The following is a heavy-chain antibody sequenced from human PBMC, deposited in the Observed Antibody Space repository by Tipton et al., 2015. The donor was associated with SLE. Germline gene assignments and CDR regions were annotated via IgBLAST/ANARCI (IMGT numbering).Heavy chain of an antibody. J-gene: IGHJ4*02. CDR3: ARDNSPDFDY. V-gene: IGHV1-2*02. Sequence: QLVQSGPEVKKPGASVKVSCKASGYTFRGYYIHWVRQAPGRGLEWMGWINPIVGDTKYAQKFQGRVTMTRDTSISTAYMELRRLRSDDTAVYYCARDNSPDFDYWGQGTLVTVSS. D-gene: IGHD2/OR15-2a*01. CDR1: GYTFRGYY. CDR2: INPIVGDT.